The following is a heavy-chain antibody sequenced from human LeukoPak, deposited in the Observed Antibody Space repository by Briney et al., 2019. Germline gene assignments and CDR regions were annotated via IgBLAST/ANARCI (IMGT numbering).Heavy chain of an antibody. J-gene: IGHJ4*02. CDR3: GRDDGSGSLDY. Sequence: RPGGSLRLSCAASGFTFDDYGMSWVRQAPGKGLEWVSGINWNGGSTCYADSVKGRFTISRDNAKNSLYLQMNSLRDEGTALYYCGRDDGSGSLDYWGQGTLVTVCS. CDR1: GFTFDDYG. D-gene: IGHD3-10*01. V-gene: IGHV3-20*04. CDR2: INWNGGST.